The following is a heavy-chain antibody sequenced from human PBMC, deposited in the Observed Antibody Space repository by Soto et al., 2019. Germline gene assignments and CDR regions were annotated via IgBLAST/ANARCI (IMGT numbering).Heavy chain of an antibody. CDR2: ISGSGGST. V-gene: IGHV3-23*01. CDR3: AKTSTVVTDYFDY. D-gene: IGHD4-17*01. Sequence: GESLKISCAASGFTFSSYAMSWVRQAPGKGLEWVSAISGSGGSTYYADSVKGRFTISRDNSKNTRYLQMNSLRAEDTAVYYCAKTSTVVTDYFDYWGQGTLVTVSS. CDR1: GFTFSSYA. J-gene: IGHJ4*02.